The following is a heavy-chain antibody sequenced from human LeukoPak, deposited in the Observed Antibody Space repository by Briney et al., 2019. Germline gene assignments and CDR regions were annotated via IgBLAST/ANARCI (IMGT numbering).Heavy chain of an antibody. CDR1: GGSISSYY. J-gene: IGHJ4*02. CDR2: IYYSGST. Sequence: MPSESLSLTCTVSGGSISSYYWSWIRQPPGKGLEWIGSIYYSGSTNYNPSLKSRVTISVDTSKNQFSLKLSSVTAADTAVYYCARDDGYGDSYYFDYWGQGTLVTVSS. D-gene: IGHD4-17*01. CDR3: ARDDGYGDSYYFDY. V-gene: IGHV4-59*12.